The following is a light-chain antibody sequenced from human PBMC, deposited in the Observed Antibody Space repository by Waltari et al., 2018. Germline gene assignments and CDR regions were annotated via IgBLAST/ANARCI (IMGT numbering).Light chain of an antibody. J-gene: IGKJ4*01. CDR2: WAS. CDR3: QQYYGSPLT. V-gene: IGKV4-1*01. Sequence: DIVMTQSPDSLAVSLGERATINCMSSKSVLSSSNNKHYLAWYQQKPGQPPKLLIYWASTRESGVPDRFSGGGSGTDFTLTISSLQAEDVAVYYCQQYYGSPLTFGGGTKVEIK. CDR1: KSVLSSSNNKHY.